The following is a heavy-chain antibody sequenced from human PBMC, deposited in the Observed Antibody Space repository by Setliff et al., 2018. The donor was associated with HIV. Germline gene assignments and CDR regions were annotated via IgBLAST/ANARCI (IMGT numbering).Heavy chain of an antibody. CDR3: ARRGTGDYYYYYYMDV. CDR1: GYTFTSYD. Sequence: PSVKVSCKASGYTFTSYDINWVRQATGQGLEWMGWMNPNSGNTGYAQKFQGRVTMTRNTSISTAYMELSSLRSEDTAVYYCARRGTGDYYYYYYMDVWGKGTTVTVSS. J-gene: IGHJ6*03. CDR2: MNPNSGNT. D-gene: IGHD7-27*01. V-gene: IGHV1-8*01.